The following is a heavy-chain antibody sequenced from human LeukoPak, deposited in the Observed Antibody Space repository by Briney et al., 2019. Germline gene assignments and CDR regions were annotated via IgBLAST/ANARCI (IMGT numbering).Heavy chain of an antibody. CDR3: ARFRSWYNYFDY. J-gene: IGHJ4*02. V-gene: IGHV4-30-4*01. CDR2: IYYSGST. CDR1: GGSISSGDYS. Sequence: PSETLSLTCTVSGGSISSGDYSWSWIRQPPGKGLEWIGYIYYSGSTYYHPSLKSRVTISVDTSKNQFSLKLSSVTAADTAVYYCARFRSWYNYFDYWGQGTLVTVSS. D-gene: IGHD6-13*01.